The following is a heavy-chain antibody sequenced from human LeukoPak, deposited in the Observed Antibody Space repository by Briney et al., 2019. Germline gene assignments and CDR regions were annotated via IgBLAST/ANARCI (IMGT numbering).Heavy chain of an antibody. Sequence: SETLSLTCTVSGGSISSSSYYWGWIRQPPGKWLEWIGSIYYSGSTYYNPSLKSRVTISVDTSKNQFSLKLSSVTAADTAVYYCARGRSGYDSHWGQGTLVTVSS. J-gene: IGHJ4*02. CDR3: ARGRSGYDSH. CDR2: IYYSGST. D-gene: IGHD5-12*01. CDR1: GGSISSSSYY. V-gene: IGHV4-39*01.